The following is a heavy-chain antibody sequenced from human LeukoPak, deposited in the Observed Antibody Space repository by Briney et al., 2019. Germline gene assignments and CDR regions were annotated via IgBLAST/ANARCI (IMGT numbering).Heavy chain of an antibody. CDR2: IKQDGSEK. J-gene: IGHJ4*02. CDR1: GFTFSSYW. D-gene: IGHD3-10*01. CDR3: ARRWFGELLSALGY. Sequence: PGGSLRLSCAASGFTFSSYWMSWVRQAPGKGLEWVANIKQDGSEKYYVDSVKGRFTISRDNAKNSLYLQMNSLRAEDTAVYYCARRWFGELLSALGYWGQGTLVTVSS. V-gene: IGHV3-7*01.